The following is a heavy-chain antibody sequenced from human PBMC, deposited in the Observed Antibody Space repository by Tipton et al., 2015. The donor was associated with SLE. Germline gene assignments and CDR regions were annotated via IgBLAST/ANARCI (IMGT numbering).Heavy chain of an antibody. CDR2: IRYDGSNK. CDR1: GFTFSDYY. V-gene: IGHV3-30*02. Sequence: SLRLSCATSGFTFSDYYMSWIRQAPGKGLEWVAFIRYDGSNKYYADSVKGRFTISRDNSKNTLYLQMNSLRAEDTAVYYCAKIGSSVYYGMDVWGQGTTVTVSS. CDR3: AKIGSSVYYGMDV. D-gene: IGHD6-13*01. J-gene: IGHJ6*02.